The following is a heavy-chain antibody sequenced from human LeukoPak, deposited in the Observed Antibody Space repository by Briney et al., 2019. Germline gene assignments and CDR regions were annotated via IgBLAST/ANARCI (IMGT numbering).Heavy chain of an antibody. Sequence: PSGTLSLTCAVSGGSISSSNWWSWVRQPPGKGLEWIGEIYHSRSTNYNPSLKSRVTISVDKSKNQFSLKLSSVTAADTAVYYCAGGIAAAASPFDYWGQGTLVTVSS. J-gene: IGHJ4*02. CDR2: IYHSRST. D-gene: IGHD6-13*01. CDR1: GGSISSSNW. CDR3: AGGIAAAASPFDY. V-gene: IGHV4-4*02.